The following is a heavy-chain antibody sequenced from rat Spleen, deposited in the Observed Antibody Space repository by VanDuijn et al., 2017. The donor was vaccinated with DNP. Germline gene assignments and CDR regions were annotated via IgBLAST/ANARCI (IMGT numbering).Heavy chain of an antibody. CDR2: MSDNGNT. V-gene: IGHV2-1*01. CDR1: RFSLTSGN. D-gene: IGHD3-8*01. Sequence: QVQLKESGPGLVQPSQTLSLTCTVSRFSLTSGNIHWVRQPPGKGLEWMGGMSDNGNTDYNSALKSRLSISRDTSKSQVFLKVNSLNTNDTSIYFCAGGPHCYFDFWGPGTMVTVSS. CDR3: AGGPHCYFDF. J-gene: IGHJ1*01.